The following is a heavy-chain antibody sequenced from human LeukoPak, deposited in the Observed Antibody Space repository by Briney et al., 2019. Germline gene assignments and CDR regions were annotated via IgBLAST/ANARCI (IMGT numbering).Heavy chain of an antibody. J-gene: IGHJ4*02. D-gene: IGHD3-22*01. V-gene: IGHV1-18*01. CDR2: FTTYNGNT. CDR1: GYTFTDFG. CDR3: ARDSSGFYYVH. Sequence: ASVKVSCKTSGYTFTDFGINWVRQAPGQGLEWMGRFTTYNGNTNYPQKFQGRVTMTTDTPTTTAYLEVTSLRSDDTAVYYCARDSSGFYYVHWGQGSLVTVSS.